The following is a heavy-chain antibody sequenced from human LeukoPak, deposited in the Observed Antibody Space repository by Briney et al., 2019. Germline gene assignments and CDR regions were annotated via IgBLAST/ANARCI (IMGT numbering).Heavy chain of an antibody. D-gene: IGHD3-3*01. CDR3: ARGLHSDFWSGYHQ. CDR2: ISGGSGYI. CDR1: GFSFSTYN. Sequence: GGSLRLSCAASGFSFSTYNMHWVRQAPGKGLEWVSSISGGSGYIYYADSLKGRFTISRDNSKNSLYLQMDSLRAEDTAVYYCARGLHSDFWSGYHQWGQGTLVTVSS. J-gene: IGHJ4*02. V-gene: IGHV3-21*01.